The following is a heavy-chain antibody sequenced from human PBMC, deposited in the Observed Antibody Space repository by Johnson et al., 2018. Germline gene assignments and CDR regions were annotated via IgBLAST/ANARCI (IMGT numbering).Heavy chain of an antibody. CDR1: GGSFSGYY. CDR3: ARPRYSSSSGAMDV. CDR2: INHSGST. D-gene: IGHD6-6*01. V-gene: IGHV4-34*01. Sequence: QVQLQQWGAGLLKPSETLSLTCAVYGGSFSGYYWSWIRQPPGKGLEWIGEINHSGSTNYNPSLKSRVTISVDTSKNQFSLKLSSVTAADTAVYYCARPRYSSSSGAMDVWCKGTTVTVSS. J-gene: IGHJ6*03.